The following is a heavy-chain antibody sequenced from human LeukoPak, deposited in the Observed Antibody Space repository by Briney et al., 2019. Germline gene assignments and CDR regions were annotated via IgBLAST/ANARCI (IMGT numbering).Heavy chain of an antibody. Sequence: PSETLSLTCAVSGVSISSGGYSWSWIRQPLGKGLEWIGYIYHSGSTYYNPSLKSRVTISVDRSKNQFSLKLSSVTAADTAVYYCARGTGYSNFDYWGQGTLVTVSS. D-gene: IGHD3/OR15-3a*01. V-gene: IGHV4-30-2*01. CDR3: ARGTGYSNFDY. CDR2: IYHSGST. J-gene: IGHJ4*02. CDR1: GVSISSGGYS.